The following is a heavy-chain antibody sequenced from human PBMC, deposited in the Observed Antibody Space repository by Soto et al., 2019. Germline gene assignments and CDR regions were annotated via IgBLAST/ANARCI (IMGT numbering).Heavy chain of an antibody. CDR1: GFTFSNYA. CDR2: ISESGGNT. V-gene: IGHV3-23*01. CDR3: AKIWFGVPAENYYYMDL. J-gene: IGHJ6*03. D-gene: IGHD3-10*01. Sequence: GGSLRLSCAASGFTFSNYAMNWVRQAPGKGLEWVSAISESGGNTYYADSVKGRFSISRDNSKNTLYLQMNSLRAEDTAVYNCAKIWFGVPAENYYYMDLWGRGTTVTVSS.